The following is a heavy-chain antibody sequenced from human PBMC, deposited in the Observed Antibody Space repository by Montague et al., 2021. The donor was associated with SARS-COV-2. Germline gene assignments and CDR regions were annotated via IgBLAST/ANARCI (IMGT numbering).Heavy chain of an antibody. J-gene: IGHJ4*02. CDR1: GGSISSDGYY. CDR3: ARASSITIFGVVNQFDY. CDR2: IYYSGST. Sequence: TLSLTCTVSGGSISSDGYYWSWIRQHPGKGLEWIGYIYYSGSTYYNPSLKSRVTISVDTSKNQFSLKLSSVTAADTAVYYCARASSITIFGVVNQFDYWGQGTLVTVSS. D-gene: IGHD3-3*01. V-gene: IGHV4-31*03.